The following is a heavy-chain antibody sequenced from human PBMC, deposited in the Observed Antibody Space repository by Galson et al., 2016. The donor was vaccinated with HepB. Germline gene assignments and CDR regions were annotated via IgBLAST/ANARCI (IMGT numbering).Heavy chain of an antibody. CDR3: VRRNDYFTNAYYLDY. V-gene: IGHV2-5*02. Sequence: LVKPTQTLTLTCTFSGVSLTTSGVGVGWIRQPPGKALEWLALIYWDDHKDYSPSLKSRLSITKDTSKNQVVLTMTNMAPVDTATYYCVRRNDYFTNAYYLDYWGQGTRSPSPQ. CDR2: IYWDDHK. D-gene: IGHD2-8*01. J-gene: IGHJ4*02. CDR1: GVSLTTSGVG.